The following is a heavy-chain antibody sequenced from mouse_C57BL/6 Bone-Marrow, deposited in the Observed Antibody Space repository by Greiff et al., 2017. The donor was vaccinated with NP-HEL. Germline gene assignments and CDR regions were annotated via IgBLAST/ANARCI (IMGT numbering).Heavy chain of an antibody. Sequence: QVQLQQPGAELVMPGASVKLSCKASGYTFTSYWMHWVKQRPGQGLEWIGEIDPSDSYTNYNQKFKGKSTLTVDQSSSTAYMQLSSLTSEDSAVYYCAREVYYYGSAWFAYWGQGTLVTVSA. CDR3: AREVYYYGSAWFAY. CDR2: IDPSDSYT. CDR1: GYTFTSYW. J-gene: IGHJ3*01. V-gene: IGHV1-69*01. D-gene: IGHD1-1*01.